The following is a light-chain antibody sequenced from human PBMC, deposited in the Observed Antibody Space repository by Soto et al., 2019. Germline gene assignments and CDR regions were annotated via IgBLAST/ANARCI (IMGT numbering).Light chain of an antibody. CDR2: GNS. J-gene: IGLJ1*01. Sequence: QSVLTQPPSVSGAPGQRVTISCTGSSSNIGAGYNVPWYQQLPGTAPKLLIYGNSNRPSGVPDRFSGSKSGTSASLAITGLQAEDEADYYCQSYASSLSGYVFGTGTQLTVL. CDR3: QSYASSLSGYV. V-gene: IGLV1-40*01. CDR1: SSNIGAGYN.